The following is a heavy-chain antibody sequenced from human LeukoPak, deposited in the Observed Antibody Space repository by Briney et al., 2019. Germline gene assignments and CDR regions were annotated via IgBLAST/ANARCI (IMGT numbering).Heavy chain of an antibody. Sequence: GGSLRLSCAASGFSFSTYGMHWVRHAPGKGLEWVAVISYDGNNKYYADSVKGRFSISRDNSKSTLYLQMNSLRAEDTAVYYCGGGWYFFDYWGQGTLVTVSS. CDR2: ISYDGNNK. CDR1: GFSFSTYG. D-gene: IGHD6-19*01. V-gene: IGHV3-30*03. CDR3: GGGWYFFDY. J-gene: IGHJ4*02.